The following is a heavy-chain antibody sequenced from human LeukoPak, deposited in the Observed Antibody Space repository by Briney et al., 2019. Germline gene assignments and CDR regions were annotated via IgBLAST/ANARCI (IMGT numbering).Heavy chain of an antibody. Sequence: PGGSLRLSCAASGFNFIGYSMTWVRRPPGKGLEWVSSISSADNTYYADSVKCRFTVSRDNAGKSLYLQMDGLRPEDTAVYYCAREGYTYGHGVDFWGQGTLVTVSS. J-gene: IGHJ4*02. V-gene: IGHV3-69-1*01. D-gene: IGHD5-18*01. CDR3: AREGYTYGHGVDF. CDR2: ISSADNT. CDR1: GFNFIGYS.